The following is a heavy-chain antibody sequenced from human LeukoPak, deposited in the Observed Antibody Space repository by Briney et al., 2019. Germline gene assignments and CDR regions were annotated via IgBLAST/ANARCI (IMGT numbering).Heavy chain of an antibody. CDR3: VRGHVYCTGGSCYGDY. CDR2: IEVGGHSA. CDR1: GFTFSSYA. V-gene: IGHV3-23*01. Sequence: GGSLRLSCAASGFTFSSYAMSWVRQAPGKGLEWVSAIEVGGHSAYHADSVKGRFTISRDNSKNTLYLQMSSLRAHDTAVYYCVRGHVYCTGGSCYGDYWGQGALVTVPS. J-gene: IGHJ4*02. D-gene: IGHD2-15*01.